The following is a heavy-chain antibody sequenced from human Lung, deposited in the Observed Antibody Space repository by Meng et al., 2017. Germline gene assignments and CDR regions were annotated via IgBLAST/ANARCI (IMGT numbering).Heavy chain of an antibody. CDR3: ARSRGVLPMYAFDI. V-gene: IGHV3-48*03. D-gene: IGHD3-10*01. CDR1: DFVFRSSE. CDR2: IRSRGESI. Sequence: GGSLRLSCAASDFVFRSSEMNWVRQSPGKGLEWVAYIRSRGESIYYADSVKGRFTISRDNAKEELYLQMNSLRAEDSGVYFCARSRGVLPMYAFDIWGQGTTVTVSS. J-gene: IGHJ3*02.